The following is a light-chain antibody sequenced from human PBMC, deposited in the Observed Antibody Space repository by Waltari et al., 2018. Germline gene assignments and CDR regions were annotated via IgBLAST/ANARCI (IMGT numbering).Light chain of an antibody. Sequence: DIVMTQSPDFLAVSLGERATINCKSSQSVFYSSNNENYLAWYQQRPGQPPKLLIYWASTRESGVPDRFSGSGSGTDFTLTISSLQAEDVAVYYCQQYSSPPWTFGQGTKVEIK. CDR2: WAS. J-gene: IGKJ1*01. CDR3: QQYSSPPWT. CDR1: QSVFYSSNNENY. V-gene: IGKV4-1*01.